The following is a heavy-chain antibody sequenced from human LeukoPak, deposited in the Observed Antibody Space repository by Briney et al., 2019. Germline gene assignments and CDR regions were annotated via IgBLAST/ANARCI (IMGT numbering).Heavy chain of an antibody. D-gene: IGHD6-19*01. CDR2: IIPIFGTA. J-gene: IGHJ4*02. CDR1: GGTFSGYA. V-gene: IGHV1-69*13. CDR3: ARDSEQWLVRGSRSHFDY. Sequence: SVKVSCKASGGTFSGYAISWVRQAPGQGLEWMGGIIPIFGTANYAQKFQGRVTITADESTSTAYMELSSLRSEDTAVYYCARDSEQWLVRGSRSHFDYWGQGTLVTVSS.